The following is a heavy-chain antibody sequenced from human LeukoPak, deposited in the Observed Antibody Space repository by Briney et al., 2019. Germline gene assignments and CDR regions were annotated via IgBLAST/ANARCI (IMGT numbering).Heavy chain of an antibody. V-gene: IGHV1-69*05. CDR3: ASFEYYYDSSGYQEYFQH. CDR2: IIPIFGTA. J-gene: IGHJ1*01. CDR1: GGTFRSYA. Sequence: SVKVSCKASGGTFRSYAISWVRQAPGQGLEWMGGIIPIFGTANYAQKFQGRVTITTDESTSTAYMELSSLRSEDTAVYHCASFEYYYDSSGYQEYFQHWGQGTLVTVSS. D-gene: IGHD3-22*01.